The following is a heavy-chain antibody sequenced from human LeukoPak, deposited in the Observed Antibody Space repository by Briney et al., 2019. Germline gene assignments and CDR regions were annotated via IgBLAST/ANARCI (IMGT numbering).Heavy chain of an antibody. J-gene: IGHJ3*02. CDR2: ISGSGDST. CDR3: ARDRSGSSSVDDAFDI. D-gene: IGHD1-26*01. CDR1: GFTFRSYG. Sequence: GGSLRLSCAASGFTFRSYGMTWVRQAPGKGLEWVSAISGSGDSTYYADSVKGRFTISRDNAKKSLFLEMNSLRVEDTAVYYCARDRSGSSSVDDAFDIWGQGIMVTVSS. V-gene: IGHV3-23*01.